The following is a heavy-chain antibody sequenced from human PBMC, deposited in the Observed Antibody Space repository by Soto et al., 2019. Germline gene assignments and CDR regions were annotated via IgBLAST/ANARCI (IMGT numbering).Heavy chain of an antibody. D-gene: IGHD2-2*02. J-gene: IGHJ4*02. Sequence: QVQLVESGGGVVQPGRSLRLSCAASGFTFSSYGMHWVRQAPGKGLEWVAVIWYDGSNKYYADSVKGRFTISRDNSKNTLYLQMNSLRAEDTAVYYCARGALVVPAAIGYWGQGTLVTVSS. CDR3: ARGALVVPAAIGY. CDR1: GFTFSSYG. CDR2: IWYDGSNK. V-gene: IGHV3-33*01.